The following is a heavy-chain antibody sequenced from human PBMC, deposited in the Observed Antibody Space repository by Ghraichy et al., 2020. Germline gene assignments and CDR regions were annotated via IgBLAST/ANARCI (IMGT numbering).Heavy chain of an antibody. CDR1: GFTFSSYG. Sequence: GGSLRLSCAASGFTFSSYGMHWVRQAPGKGLEWVAVIWYDGSNKYYADSVKGRFTISRDNSKNTLYLQMNSLRAEDTAVYYCARGGYGDYVSWFDPWGQGTLVTVSS. V-gene: IGHV3-33*01. J-gene: IGHJ5*02. CDR2: IWYDGSNK. CDR3: ARGGYGDYVSWFDP. D-gene: IGHD4-17*01.